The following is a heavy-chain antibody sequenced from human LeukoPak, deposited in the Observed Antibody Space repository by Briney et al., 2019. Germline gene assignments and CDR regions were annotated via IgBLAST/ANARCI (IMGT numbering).Heavy chain of an antibody. CDR3: AKDWHILTGRNCFDP. CDR1: GYTFTSYG. V-gene: IGHV1-18*01. CDR2: VTSYNGDT. J-gene: IGHJ5*02. D-gene: IGHD3-9*01. Sequence: GASVKVSCTASGYTFTSYGISWVRQAPGQGLEWMGWVTSYNGDTNYAQKFQGRVTMSADTSTSTAYMELRSLRFDDTAIYYCAKDWHILTGRNCFDPWGQGTLVTVSS.